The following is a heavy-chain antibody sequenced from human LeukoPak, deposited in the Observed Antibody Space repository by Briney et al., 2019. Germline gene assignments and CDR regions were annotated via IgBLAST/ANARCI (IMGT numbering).Heavy chain of an antibody. J-gene: IGHJ6*02. CDR3: ASGAVVPAANYYYYGMDV. CDR1: GGTFISYA. V-gene: IGHV1-69*13. D-gene: IGHD2-2*01. Sequence: ASVYVSCKASGGTFISYAISWVRQAPGQGLEWMGGIIPIFGTANYAQKFQGRVTITADESTSTAYMELSSLRSEDTAVYYCASGAVVPAANYYYYGMDVWGQGTTVTVSS. CDR2: IIPIFGTA.